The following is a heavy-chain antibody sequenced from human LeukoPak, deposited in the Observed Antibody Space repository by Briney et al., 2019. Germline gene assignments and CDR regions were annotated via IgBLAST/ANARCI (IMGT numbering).Heavy chain of an antibody. V-gene: IGHV3-23*01. CDR3: AKSSGSYYKVCDY. CDR2: ISGSGGST. J-gene: IGHJ4*02. D-gene: IGHD1-26*01. Sequence: ETLSLTCAVSGDSITSNNWWTWVRQSPGKGLEWVSAISGSGGSTYYADSVKGRFTISRDNSKNTLYLQMNSLRAEDTAVYYCAKSSGSYYKVCDYWGQGTLVTVSS. CDR1: GDSITSNN.